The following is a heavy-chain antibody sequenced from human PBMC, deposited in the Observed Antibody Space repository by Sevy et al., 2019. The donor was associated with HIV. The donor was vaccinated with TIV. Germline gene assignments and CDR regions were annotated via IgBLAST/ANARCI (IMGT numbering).Heavy chain of an antibody. D-gene: IGHD5-12*01. CDR3: ARHIPRDGYNSAYRGFDP. Sequence: SETLSLTCTVSGASISSGNYYWGWIRQPPGKGLEWIGSSYYSGSADYNPSLKSRVTISVDTSKNQFSLKLSSVTAADTAVYFCARHIPRDGYNSAYRGFDPWGQGALVTVSS. J-gene: IGHJ5*02. V-gene: IGHV4-39*01. CDR2: SYYSGSA. CDR1: GASISSGNYY.